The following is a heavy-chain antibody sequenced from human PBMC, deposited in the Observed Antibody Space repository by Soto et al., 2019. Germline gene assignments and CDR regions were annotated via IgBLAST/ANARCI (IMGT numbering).Heavy chain of an antibody. CDR1: GGTVSNSA. V-gene: IGHV1-69*01. D-gene: IGHD2-15*01. CDR2: IIPIFGPA. CDR3: GRGSSWTKVEY. Sequence: QVQLVQSGAEVKKPGSSVKVSCQASGGTVSNSAISWLRQAPGQGLEWMGGIIPIFGPAIYARKFRGRVTITADESTSTAYMELSTVRSEDTAVYYCGRGSSWTKVEYWGQGTQVTVSS. J-gene: IGHJ4*02.